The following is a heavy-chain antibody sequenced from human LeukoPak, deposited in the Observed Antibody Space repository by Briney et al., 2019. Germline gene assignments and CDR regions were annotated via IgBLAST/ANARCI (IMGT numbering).Heavy chain of an antibody. V-gene: IGHV3-33*01. CDR2: LVYDERI. CDR3: ARDLSAAFDF. Sequence: GGSLRLSCAASGFPFSSCGMHWVRQAPGKGLEWVARLVYDERIDYANSVKGRFSISRDNSKNTLFLDMSDLRVEDTAVYYCARDLSAAFDFWGQGVLVTVSS. J-gene: IGHJ4*02. CDR1: GFPFSSCG. D-gene: IGHD6-19*01.